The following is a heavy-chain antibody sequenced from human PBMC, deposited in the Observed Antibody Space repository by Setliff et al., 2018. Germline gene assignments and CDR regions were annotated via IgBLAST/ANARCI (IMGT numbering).Heavy chain of an antibody. CDR3: ARRGYSSNWYGDDAFDV. Sequence: NPSETLSLTCTVSGGSISTSSYWGWIRQPPGKGLEWIGSIYYSGTTYYNPSLKSRVTISVDTSKNQFSLKLSSVTAADTAVYYCARRGYSSNWYGDDAFDVWGHGTMVT. D-gene: IGHD6-13*01. CDR1: GGSISTSSY. J-gene: IGHJ3*01. V-gene: IGHV4-39*07. CDR2: IYYSGTT.